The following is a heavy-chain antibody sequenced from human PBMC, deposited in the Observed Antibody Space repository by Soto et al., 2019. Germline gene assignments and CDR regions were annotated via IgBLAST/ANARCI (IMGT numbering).Heavy chain of an antibody. CDR1: GGSISSSNW. V-gene: IGHV4-4*02. Sequence: QVQLQESGPGLVKPSGTLSLTCAVSGGSISSSNWWSWVRQPPGKVLEWIGEIYHSGSTNYNPSLKSRVTISVDKSKNQFSLKLSSVTAADTAVYYCARGEVTIFGVVSNWFDPWGQGTLVTVSS. CDR3: ARGEVTIFGVVSNWFDP. J-gene: IGHJ5*02. CDR2: IYHSGST. D-gene: IGHD3-3*01.